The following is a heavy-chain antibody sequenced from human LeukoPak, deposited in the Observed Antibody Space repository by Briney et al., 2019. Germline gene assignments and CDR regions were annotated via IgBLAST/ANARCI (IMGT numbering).Heavy chain of an antibody. CDR3: ARAWYYDFWSGYYNRPPFDY. CDR2: INTNTGNP. J-gene: IGHJ4*02. V-gene: IGHV7-4-1*02. CDR1: GYTFTSYD. Sequence: ASVKVSCKASGYTFTSYDINWVRQATGQGLEWMGWINTNTGNPTYAQGFTGRFVFSLDTSVSTAYLQISSLKAEDTAVYYCARAWYYDFWSGYYNRPPFDYWGQGTLVTVSS. D-gene: IGHD3-3*01.